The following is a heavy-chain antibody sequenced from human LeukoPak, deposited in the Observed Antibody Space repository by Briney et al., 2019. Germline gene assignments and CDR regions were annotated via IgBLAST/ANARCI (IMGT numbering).Heavy chain of an antibody. D-gene: IGHD1-26*01. Sequence: SETLSLTCTVSGGSLSSYYWSWLRQPPGKGLEWIGYIYYSGSTNYNPSLKSRVTISVDTSKNQFSLKLSSVTAADTAVYYCARLYRATDAFDIWGQGTMVTVSS. CDR3: ARLYRATDAFDI. V-gene: IGHV4-59*08. J-gene: IGHJ3*02. CDR1: GGSLSSYY. CDR2: IYYSGST.